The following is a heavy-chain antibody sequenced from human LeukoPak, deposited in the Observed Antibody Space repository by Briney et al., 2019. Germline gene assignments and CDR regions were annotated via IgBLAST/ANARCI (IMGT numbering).Heavy chain of an antibody. Sequence: GGSLRLSCAASGFTFSSYWMSWVRQAPGKGLEWVANIKQDGSEEYYVDSVKGRFTISRDNAKNSLYLQMNSLRAEDTAVYYCASGGIAAAAPADYWGQGTLVTVSS. J-gene: IGHJ4*02. CDR2: IKQDGSEE. V-gene: IGHV3-7*01. D-gene: IGHD6-13*01. CDR1: GFTFSSYW. CDR3: ASGGIAAAAPADY.